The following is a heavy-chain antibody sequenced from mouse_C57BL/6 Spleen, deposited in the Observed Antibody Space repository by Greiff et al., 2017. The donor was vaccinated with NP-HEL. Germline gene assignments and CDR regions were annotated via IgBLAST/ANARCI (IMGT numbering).Heavy chain of an antibody. CDR2: INPSNGGT. CDR1: GYTFTSYW. V-gene: IGHV1-53*01. D-gene: IGHD2-5*01. CDR3: ARSYYSNYVYWYFDV. J-gene: IGHJ1*03. Sequence: QVQLKQPGTELVKPGASVKLSCKASGYTFTSYWMHWVKQRPGQGLEWIGNINPSNGGTNYNEKFKSKATLTGDKSSSTAYMQLSSLTSEDSAVYYCARSYYSNYVYWYFDVWGTGTTVTVSS.